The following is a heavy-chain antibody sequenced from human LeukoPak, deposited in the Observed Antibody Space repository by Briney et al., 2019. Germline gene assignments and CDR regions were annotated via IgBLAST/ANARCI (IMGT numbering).Heavy chain of an antibody. V-gene: IGHV4-39*01. CDR2: IYYSGST. CDR3: ARQFIAARLGDFDY. CDR1: GGSISSSSYY. J-gene: IGHJ4*02. Sequence: PSETLSLTCTVSGGSISSSSYYWGWIRQPPGKGLEWIGSIYYSGSTYYNPPLKSRVTISVDTSKNQFSLKLSSVTAADTAVYYCARQFIAARLGDFDYWGQGTLVTVSS. D-gene: IGHD6-6*01.